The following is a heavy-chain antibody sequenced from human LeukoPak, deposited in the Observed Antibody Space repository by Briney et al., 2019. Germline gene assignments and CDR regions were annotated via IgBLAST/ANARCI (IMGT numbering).Heavy chain of an antibody. J-gene: IGHJ5*02. V-gene: IGHV4-30-4*07. Sequence: SQTLSLTCAVSGGSISSGGYSWSWIRQPPGKGLEWIGYIYYSGSTYHNPSLKSRVTISVDTSKNQFSLKLSSVTAADTAVYYCAREYSSTSGWFDPWGQGTLVTVSS. CDR3: AREYSSTSGWFDP. CDR1: GGSISSGGYS. CDR2: IYYSGST. D-gene: IGHD6-6*01.